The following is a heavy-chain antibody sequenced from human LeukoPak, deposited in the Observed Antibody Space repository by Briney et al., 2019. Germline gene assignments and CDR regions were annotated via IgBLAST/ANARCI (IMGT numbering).Heavy chain of an antibody. CDR1: GFTFSSYA. D-gene: IGHD3/OR15-3a*01. J-gene: IGHJ4*02. Sequence: GGSLRLSCAASGFTFSSYAMSWVRQAPGKGLEWVSAISGSGGSTYYADSVKGRFTISRDNSKNTLYLQMNSLRAEDTAVYHCAKDPGWTGDHYWGQGTLVTVSS. CDR3: AKDPGWTGDHY. CDR2: ISGSGGST. V-gene: IGHV3-23*01.